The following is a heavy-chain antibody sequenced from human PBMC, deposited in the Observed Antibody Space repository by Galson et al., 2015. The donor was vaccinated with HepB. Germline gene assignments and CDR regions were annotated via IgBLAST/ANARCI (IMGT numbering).Heavy chain of an antibody. CDR1: GFTFSTYS. CDR3: ARMSAEGAPRFDDYYYGMDV. Sequence: SLRLSCAASGFTFSTYSMNWVRQAPGKGLEWVSSISSSSSYIYYADSVKGRFTISRDNAKNSLYLQMNSLRAEDTAVYYCARMSAEGAPRFDDYYYGMDVWGQGTTVTVSS. D-gene: IGHD1-26*01. J-gene: IGHJ6*02. V-gene: IGHV3-21*01. CDR2: ISSSSSYI.